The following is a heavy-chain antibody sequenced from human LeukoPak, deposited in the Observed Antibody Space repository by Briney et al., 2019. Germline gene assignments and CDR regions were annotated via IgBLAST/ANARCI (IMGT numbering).Heavy chain of an antibody. CDR2: MNPIGGDT. D-gene: IGHD6-13*01. CDR1: GYTFTSYD. J-gene: IGHJ6*03. Sequence: ASVKVSCKASGYTFTSYDVNWVRQATGQGLEWMGWMNPIGGDTGYALKFQGRVTMSRNTSISTAYMELSRLRSDDTAVYYCARAPREQLGDYYYYYYMDVWGKGTTVTISS. CDR3: ARAPREQLGDYYYYYYMDV. V-gene: IGHV1-8*01.